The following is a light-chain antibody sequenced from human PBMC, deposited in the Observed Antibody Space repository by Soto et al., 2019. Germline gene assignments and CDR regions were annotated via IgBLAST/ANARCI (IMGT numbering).Light chain of an antibody. CDR2: WSS. J-gene: IGKJ2*01. CDR1: QSVLYSSNNNDY. V-gene: IGKV4-1*01. Sequence: DIVMTQSPDSLAVSLGERATVNCKSSQSVLYSSNNNDYLAWYQQKPGQPPKLLISWSSTRASGVPDRFTGSGSGADFTLTISSLQAEDVAVYDCPQYLIHPYTFGQGNTLEIK. CDR3: PQYLIHPYT.